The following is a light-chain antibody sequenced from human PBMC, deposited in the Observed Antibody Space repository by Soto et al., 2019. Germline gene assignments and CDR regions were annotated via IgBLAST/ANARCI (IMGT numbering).Light chain of an antibody. CDR2: DAS. Sequence: DIPMTQSPSSLSESVGDRVTITCQASQDISNYLNWYQQKPGKAPKLLIYDASNLETGVPSRFSGSGSGTDFTFTISSLQPEDIATYYCQQYDNLPLITFCQGTRLEN. CDR3: QQYDNLPLIT. CDR1: QDISNY. J-gene: IGKJ5*01. V-gene: IGKV1-33*01.